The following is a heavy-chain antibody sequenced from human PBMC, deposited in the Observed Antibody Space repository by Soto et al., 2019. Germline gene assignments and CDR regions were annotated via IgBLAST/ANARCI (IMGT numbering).Heavy chain of an antibody. D-gene: IGHD5-12*01. CDR2: ITPYNGNI. CDR1: GYTFINYG. CDR3: ARGWVGSGYDP. Sequence: QVQLVQSGAEVKKPGASVKVSCKASGYTFINYGINWVRKAPGQGLEWMGWITPYNGNINYAQKLQGRVTMTTDTSTSTAYMELRSLRSDDTAVYYCARGWVGSGYDPWGQGTLVTVSS. J-gene: IGHJ5*02. V-gene: IGHV1-18*01.